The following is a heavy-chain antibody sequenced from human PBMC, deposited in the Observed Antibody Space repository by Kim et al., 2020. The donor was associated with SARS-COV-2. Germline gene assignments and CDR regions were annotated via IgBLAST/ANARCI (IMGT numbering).Heavy chain of an antibody. CDR1: GFTFSSYS. Sequence: GGSLRLPCAASGFTFSSYSMNWVRQAPGKGLEWVSYISSSSSTIYYADSVKGRFTISRDNAKNSLYLQMNSLRAEDTAVYYCASANYYDSSGYFRSWGQGTLVTVSS. CDR3: ASANYYDSSGYFRS. CDR2: ISSSSSTI. V-gene: IGHV3-48*04. D-gene: IGHD3-22*01. J-gene: IGHJ4*02.